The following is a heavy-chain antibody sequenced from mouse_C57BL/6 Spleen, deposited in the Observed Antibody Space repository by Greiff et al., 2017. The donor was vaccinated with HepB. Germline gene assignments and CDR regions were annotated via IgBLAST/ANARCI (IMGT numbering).Heavy chain of an antibody. CDR2: INPNNGGT. V-gene: IGHV1-22*01. CDR1: GYTFTDYN. J-gene: IGHJ2*01. Sequence: EVQLQQSGPELVKPGASVKMSCKASGYTFTDYNMHWVKQSHGKSLEWIGYINPNNGGTSYNQKFKGKATLTGNKSSITAYMELRILTSEDSAVYYCARGDYYGLFDYWGQGTTLTVSS. D-gene: IGHD1-1*01. CDR3: ARGDYYGLFDY.